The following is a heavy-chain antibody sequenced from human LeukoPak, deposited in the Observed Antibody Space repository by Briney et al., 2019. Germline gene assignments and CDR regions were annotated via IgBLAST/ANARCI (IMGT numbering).Heavy chain of an antibody. J-gene: IGHJ4*02. V-gene: IGHV4-39*01. CDR1: GGSISSSSYY. D-gene: IGHD6-13*01. CDR3: ATSIAAAGPYYFDY. Sequence: SETLSLTCTVSGGSISSSSYYWRWIRQPPGKGLEWIGSIYYSGSTYYNPSLNSRVTIPVDTSQNQFSLKLSSVTAADTAVYYCATSIAAAGPYYFDYWGQGTLVTVSS. CDR2: IYYSGST.